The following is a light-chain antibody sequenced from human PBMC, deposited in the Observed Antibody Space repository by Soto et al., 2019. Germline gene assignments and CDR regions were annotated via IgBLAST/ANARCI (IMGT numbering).Light chain of an antibody. Sequence: QSALTQPPSASGSPGQSVTISCTGTSSDIADYNYVSWYQQHPGKAPQLMIYEVTKRPSGVPDRFSGSKSGNTASLTVSGLQAEDEADYYCSSYGGSNNLVFGGGTKLTVL. CDR2: EVT. V-gene: IGLV2-8*01. CDR3: SSYGGSNNLV. CDR1: SSDIADYNY. J-gene: IGLJ3*02.